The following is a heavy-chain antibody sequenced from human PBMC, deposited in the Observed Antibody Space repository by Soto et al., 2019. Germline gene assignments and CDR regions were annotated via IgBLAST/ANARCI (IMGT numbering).Heavy chain of an antibody. V-gene: IGHV3-23*01. Sequence: LRLSCAASGFTFRSDGMSWVRQPPGKGLEWVSGFSGSGGHTYYADSVMGRFTISSDNSKRTLLLQMNSLRAEDTAIYYCAKGIVVAQGYWFFDLWGRGTLVTVSS. D-gene: IGHD3-22*01. J-gene: IGHJ2*01. CDR1: GFTFRSDG. CDR3: AKGIVVAQGYWFFDL. CDR2: FSGSGGHT.